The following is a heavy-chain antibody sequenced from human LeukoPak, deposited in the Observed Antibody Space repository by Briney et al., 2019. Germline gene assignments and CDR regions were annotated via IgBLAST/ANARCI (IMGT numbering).Heavy chain of an antibody. D-gene: IGHD2-21*02. J-gene: IGHJ6*03. V-gene: IGHV4-34*01. Sequence: SETLSFTSAVYGGSFSGYYWSWIRQPPGQGLEWIGEINHSGSTNYNPSLKSRVTISVDTSKNQFSLKLSSVTAADTAVYYCARGGPYCGGDCSRGYYYYYMDVWGKGTTVTVSS. CDR3: ARGGPYCGGDCSRGYYYYYMDV. CDR2: INHSGST. CDR1: GGSFSGYY.